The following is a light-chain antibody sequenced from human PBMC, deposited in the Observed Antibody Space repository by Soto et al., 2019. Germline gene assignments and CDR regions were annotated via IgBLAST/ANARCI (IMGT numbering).Light chain of an antibody. Sequence: IVLTQSPATLSLSPGEGATLSWRASQSVSTYLAWYQQKPGQAPRLLIYDASNRATGIPARFSGSGSGTDFTLTISSLEPEDFAVYYCQHRSNWLAFGGGTKV. CDR3: QHRSNWLA. V-gene: IGKV3-11*01. CDR2: DAS. CDR1: QSVSTY. J-gene: IGKJ4*01.